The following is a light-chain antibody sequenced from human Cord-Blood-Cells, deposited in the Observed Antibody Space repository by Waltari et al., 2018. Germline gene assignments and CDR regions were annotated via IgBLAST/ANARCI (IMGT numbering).Light chain of an antibody. CDR3: SSYTSSSSYV. J-gene: IGLJ1*01. V-gene: IGLV2-14*01. CDR2: DVS. Sequence: QSALTQPASVSGSPGQSITIPCTGTSSDVGGYNYVSWYQQHPGKAPKLMIYDVSIRPSGVSNRFSGSKSGNTASLTISGLQAEDEADYYCSSYTSSSSYVFGTGTKVTVL. CDR1: SSDVGGYNY.